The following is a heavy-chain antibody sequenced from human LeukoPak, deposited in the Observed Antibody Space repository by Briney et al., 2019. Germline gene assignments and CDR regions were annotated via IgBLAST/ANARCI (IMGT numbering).Heavy chain of an antibody. J-gene: IGHJ3*02. CDR2: ISYDGSNK. Sequence: GGSLRLSCAASGFTFSSYGMHWVRQAPGKGLEWVAVISYDGSNKYYADSVKGRFTISRDNSKNTLYLQMNSLRAEDTAVYYCASLRGDYSSSWYEYDAFDIWGQGTMVTVSS. V-gene: IGHV3-30*03. CDR3: ASLRGDYSSSWYEYDAFDI. D-gene: IGHD6-13*01. CDR1: GFTFSSYG.